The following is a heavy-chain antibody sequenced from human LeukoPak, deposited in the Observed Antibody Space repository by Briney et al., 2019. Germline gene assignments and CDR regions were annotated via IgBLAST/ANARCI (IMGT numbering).Heavy chain of an antibody. V-gene: IGHV4-34*01. D-gene: IGHD3-9*01. CDR1: GGSFSGYY. J-gene: IGHJ5*02. CDR2: INHSGST. Sequence: PSETLSLTCAVYGGSFSGYYWSWIRQPPGKGLEWIGEINHSGSTNYNPSLKSRVTISVDTSKNQFSLKLSSVTAADTAVYYCARDPAGDYDILTGYIPTNWFDPWGQGTLVTVSS. CDR3: ARDPAGDYDILTGYIPTNWFDP.